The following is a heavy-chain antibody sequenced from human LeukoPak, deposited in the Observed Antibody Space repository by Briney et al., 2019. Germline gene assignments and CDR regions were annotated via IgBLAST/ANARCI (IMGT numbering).Heavy chain of an antibody. V-gene: IGHV4-38-2*02. Sequence: PSETLSLTCTVSGGSISSSYYWGWIRQPPGKGLEWIGSIYHSGSTYYNPSLKSRVTISVDTSKNQFSLKLSSVTAADTAVYYCARVPSGLASWFDPWGQGTLVTVSS. D-gene: IGHD5-12*01. CDR2: IYHSGST. CDR3: ARVPSGLASWFDP. CDR1: GGSISSSYY. J-gene: IGHJ5*02.